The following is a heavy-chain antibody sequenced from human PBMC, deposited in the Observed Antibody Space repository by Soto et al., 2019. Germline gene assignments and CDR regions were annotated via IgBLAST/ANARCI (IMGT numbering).Heavy chain of an antibody. D-gene: IGHD6-19*01. J-gene: IGHJ3*02. CDR2: ISAYNGNT. CDR3: ASGSSGLGAFDI. V-gene: IGHV1-18*01. CDR1: GYTLTSYG. Sequence: ASVKVSCKASGYTLTSYGISWVRQAPGQGLEWMGWISAYNGNTNYAQKLQGRVTMTTDTSTSTAYMELRSLGSDDTAVYYCASGSSGLGAFDIWGQGTMVTVSS.